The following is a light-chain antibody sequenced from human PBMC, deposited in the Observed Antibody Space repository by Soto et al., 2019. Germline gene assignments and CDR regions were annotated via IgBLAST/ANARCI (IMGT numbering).Light chain of an antibody. CDR2: WAS. V-gene: IGKV4-1*01. J-gene: IGKJ2*01. CDR3: QQYYGTPLT. CDR1: QSVLHSSNNKNY. Sequence: DIVMTQSPDSLAVSLGERATINCKSSQSVLHSSNNKNYLAWYQQKPGQPPKLLIYWASTRESGVPDRFSGSGSGTDFTLTISSPQAEDVAVYYCQQYYGTPLTFGQGTKLAI.